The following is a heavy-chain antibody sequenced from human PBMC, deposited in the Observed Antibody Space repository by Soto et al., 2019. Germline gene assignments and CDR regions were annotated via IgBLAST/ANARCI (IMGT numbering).Heavy chain of an antibody. CDR3: TTLYCTNGVCYTEHCQH. D-gene: IGHD2-8*01. CDR2: IKSKTDGGTT. CDR1: GFTFSNAW. Sequence: GGSLRLSCAASGFTFSNAWMSWVRQAPGKGLEWVGRIKSKTDGGTTDYAAPVKGRFTISRDDSKNTLYLQMNSLKTEDTAVYYCTTLYCTNGVCYTEHCQHWGQGTLVTVSS. J-gene: IGHJ1*01. V-gene: IGHV3-15*01.